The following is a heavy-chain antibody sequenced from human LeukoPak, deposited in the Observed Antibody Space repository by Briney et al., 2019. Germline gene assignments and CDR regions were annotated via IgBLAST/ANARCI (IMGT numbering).Heavy chain of an antibody. CDR1: GYSLTNW. V-gene: IGHV5-51*01. CDR2: IYPGDSDT. Sequence: GESLKISCKGSGYSLTNWIGWVRQMPGKGLEWMGPIYPGDSDTRYSPSFQGQVTISAAKSISTAYLQWSSLQASDTAIYYCARHANYYDSSGYYSDYHYGMDVWGQGTMVTVSS. CDR3: ARHANYYDSSGYYSDYHYGMDV. D-gene: IGHD3-22*01. J-gene: IGHJ6*02.